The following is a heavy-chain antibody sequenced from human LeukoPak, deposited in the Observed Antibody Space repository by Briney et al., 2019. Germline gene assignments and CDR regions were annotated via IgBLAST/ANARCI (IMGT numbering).Heavy chain of an antibody. CDR1: GGSISSYY. CDR2: IYYSGST. Sequence: SETLSLTCTVSGGSISSYYWSWIRQPPGKGLEWIGYIYYSGSTNYNPSLKSRVTISVDTSRNQFSLTLSSVTAAATAVYYCAGSSYSYGGGIWFDPWGQGTLVTVSS. D-gene: IGHD5-18*01. V-gene: IGHV4-59*01. J-gene: IGHJ5*02. CDR3: AGSSYSYGGGIWFDP.